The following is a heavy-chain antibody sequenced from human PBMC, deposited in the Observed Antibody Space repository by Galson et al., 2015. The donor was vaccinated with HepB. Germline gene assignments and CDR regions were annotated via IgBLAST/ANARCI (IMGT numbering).Heavy chain of an antibody. V-gene: IGHV4-34*01. Sequence: LSLTCAVYGGSFSGYYWSWIRQPPGKGLEWIGEINHSGSTNYNPSLKSRVTISVDTSKNQFSLKLSSVTAADTAVYYCARGRWIQLWLLGLYFDYWGQGTLVTVSS. CDR2: INHSGST. J-gene: IGHJ4*02. CDR3: ARGRWIQLWLLGLYFDY. CDR1: GGSFSGYY. D-gene: IGHD5-18*01.